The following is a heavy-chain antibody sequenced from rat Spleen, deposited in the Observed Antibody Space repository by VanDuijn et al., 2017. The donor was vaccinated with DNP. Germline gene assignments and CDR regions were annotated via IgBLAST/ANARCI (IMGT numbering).Heavy chain of an antibody. CDR2: ISTGGGDT. CDR1: GFTFNNYD. J-gene: IGHJ3*01. Sequence: EVQLVESGGGLVQPGRSLKLSCAASGFTFNNYDMAWVRQAPSKGLEWVASISTGGGDTYYRDSVKGRFTISRDNVKRTLYLQMDSLRSEETATYYCARHGLITSRDWFAYWGQGTLVTVSS. V-gene: IGHV5S11*01. CDR3: ARHGLITSRDWFAY. D-gene: IGHD1-10*01.